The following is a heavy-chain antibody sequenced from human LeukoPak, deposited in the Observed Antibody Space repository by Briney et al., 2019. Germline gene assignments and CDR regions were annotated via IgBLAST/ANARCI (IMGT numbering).Heavy chain of an antibody. D-gene: IGHD3/OR15-3a*01. CDR2: IKQDGSEQ. CDR3: ARDDFWGNDYYYMDV. J-gene: IGHJ6*03. CDR1: GFSLQSHL. V-gene: IGHV3-7*01. Sequence: GGSLRLSCAASGFSLQSHLMSWVRQAPGKGLEWVANIKQDGSEQWSVDSVKGRFTLSRDNAKNSMYLQMNSLRVEDTAVYYCARDDFWGNDYYYMDVWGNGTTVTVSS.